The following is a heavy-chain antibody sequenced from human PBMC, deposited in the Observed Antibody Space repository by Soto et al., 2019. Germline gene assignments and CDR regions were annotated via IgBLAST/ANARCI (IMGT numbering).Heavy chain of an antibody. Sequence: TSETLSLTCTVSGDSISSSSYYWGWIRQPPGKGLEWIGSIYYSGSTYYNPSLKSRVTISVDTSKNQFSLKLSSVTAADTAVYYCARRIDGDYAYYGDCWGQATLVTVSS. CDR1: GDSISSSSYY. D-gene: IGHD4-17*01. CDR3: ARRIDGDYAYYGDC. V-gene: IGHV4-39*01. CDR2: IYYSGST. J-gene: IGHJ4*02.